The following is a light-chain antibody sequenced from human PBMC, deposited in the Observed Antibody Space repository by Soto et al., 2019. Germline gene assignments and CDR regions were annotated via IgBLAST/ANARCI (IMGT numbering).Light chain of an antibody. CDR2: DAS. J-gene: IGKJ4*01. V-gene: IGKV3D-15*01. CDR3: QQYNNWHPLT. CDR1: QSVGRT. Sequence: EIVLTQSPATLSLSPGERATLSCRASQSVGRTLAWFQQKPGQAPRLLIYDASNRATGIPARFTGSGSGTEFTLTISSLQSKDFAVYYCQQYNNWHPLTFGGGTKVDIK.